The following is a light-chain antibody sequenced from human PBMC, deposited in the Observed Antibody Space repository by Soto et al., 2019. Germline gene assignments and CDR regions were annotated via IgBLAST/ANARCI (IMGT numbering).Light chain of an antibody. CDR3: QQYGNSRV. Sequence: EIVLTQSPGTLSLSPGERATLSCRASQSVSSSYLAWYQLKPGQAPRLLIYGASSRATGIPDRFSGSGSGTDFTLTISRLEPEDFAVYYCQQYGNSRVFGQGTKVDIK. V-gene: IGKV3-20*01. CDR2: GAS. CDR1: QSVSSSY. J-gene: IGKJ1*01.